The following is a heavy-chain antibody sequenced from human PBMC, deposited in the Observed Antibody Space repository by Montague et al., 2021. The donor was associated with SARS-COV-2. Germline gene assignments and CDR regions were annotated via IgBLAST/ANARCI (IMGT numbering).Heavy chain of an antibody. Sequence: SLRLSCAASGITLTNYAMFWVRQAPGKGLEWVSALSSSGESTNYADSVKGRFTISRDNSKNTLYVQMNSLRAEDTAVYYCAKGSSGYPHYFDYWGQGTLVTVSS. D-gene: IGHD3-22*01. CDR2: LSSSGEST. CDR3: AKGSSGYPHYFDY. CDR1: GITLTNYA. V-gene: IGHV3-23*01. J-gene: IGHJ4*02.